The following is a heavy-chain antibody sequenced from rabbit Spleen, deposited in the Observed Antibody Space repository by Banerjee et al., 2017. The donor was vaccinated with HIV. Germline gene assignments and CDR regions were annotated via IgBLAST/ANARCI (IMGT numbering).Heavy chain of an antibody. V-gene: IGHV1S40*01. D-gene: IGHD1-1*01. CDR2: IYAGSTGDT. CDR3: ARDTSSSFSSYGMDL. J-gene: IGHJ6*01. Sequence: QSLEESGGGLVQPEGSLTLTCTASGFSFSSSYYMCWVRQAPGKGLEWIGCIYAGSTGDTYYASWAKGRFTISKTSSTTVTLQMTSLTAADTATYFCARDTSSSFSSYGMDLWGPGTLVTVS. CDR1: GFSFSSSYY.